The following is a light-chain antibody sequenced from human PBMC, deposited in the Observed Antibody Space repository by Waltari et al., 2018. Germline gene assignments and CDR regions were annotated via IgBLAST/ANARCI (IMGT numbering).Light chain of an antibody. Sequence: IQLTQSPSSLSASVGDKVTITCRASQGISRVLAWYQQRPGKAPKVLIYEASTSHSGVPSRFSGSGYGTDFTLTINSLQPEDFATYYCEQLLSYPRTFGQGTKLQI. CDR3: EQLLSYPRT. CDR1: QGISRV. V-gene: IGKV1-9*01. J-gene: IGKJ2*01. CDR2: EAS.